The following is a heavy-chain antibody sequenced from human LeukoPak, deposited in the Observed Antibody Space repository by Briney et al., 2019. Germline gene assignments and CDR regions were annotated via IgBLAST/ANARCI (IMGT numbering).Heavy chain of an antibody. CDR3: ARAESYLGYFDY. Sequence: GGSLRLSCAASGFTVSSNYMSWVRQAPGKGLEWVSVIYSGGSTYYADSVKGRFTISRDNSKNTLYLQMNSLRAEDTAVYYCARAESYLGYFDYWGQGTLVTASS. CDR2: IYSGGST. J-gene: IGHJ4*02. V-gene: IGHV3-66*01. D-gene: IGHD1-26*01. CDR1: GFTVSSNY.